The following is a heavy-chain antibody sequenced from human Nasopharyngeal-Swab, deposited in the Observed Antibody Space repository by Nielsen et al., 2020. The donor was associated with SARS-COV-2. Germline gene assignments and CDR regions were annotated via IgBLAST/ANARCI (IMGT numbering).Heavy chain of an antibody. CDR3: ARGELLSNAFDI. Sequence: GESLKISCAASGFTFSSYAMHWVRQAPGKGLEWVAVISYDGSNKYYADSVKGRFTIFRDNSKNTLYLQMNSLRAEDTAVYYCARGELLSNAFDIWGQGTMVTVSS. J-gene: IGHJ3*02. D-gene: IGHD2-2*01. CDR2: ISYDGSNK. V-gene: IGHV3-30-3*01. CDR1: GFTFSSYA.